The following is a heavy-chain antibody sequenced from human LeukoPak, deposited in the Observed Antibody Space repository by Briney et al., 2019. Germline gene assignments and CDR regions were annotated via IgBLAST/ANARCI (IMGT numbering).Heavy chain of an antibody. D-gene: IGHD6-13*01. Sequence: PGGSLRLSCEVSGFTFTVYWMNWVRQAPGKGPEWVASIRQDGSEKTYVDSVKGRFTISRDNTKNSLSLQLNGLRAEDTAVYHCARDGTAAGLYFDLWGQGTLVTVSS. J-gene: IGHJ4*01. CDR2: IRQDGSEK. V-gene: IGHV3-7*01. CDR3: ARDGTAAGLYFDL. CDR1: GFTFTVYW.